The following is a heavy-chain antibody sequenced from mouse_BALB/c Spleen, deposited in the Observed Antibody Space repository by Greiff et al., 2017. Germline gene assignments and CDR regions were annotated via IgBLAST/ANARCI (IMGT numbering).Heavy chain of an antibody. CDR3: ARVDGSYAMDY. D-gene: IGHD2-3*01. CDR2: ISSGGST. J-gene: IGHJ4*01. V-gene: IGHV5-6-5*01. Sequence: EVQVVESGGGLVKPGGSLKLSCAASGFTFSSYAMSWVRQTPEKRLEWVASISSGGSTYYPDSVKGRFTISRDNARNILYLQMSSLRSEDTAMYYCARVDGSYAMDYWGQGTSVTVSS. CDR1: GFTFSSYA.